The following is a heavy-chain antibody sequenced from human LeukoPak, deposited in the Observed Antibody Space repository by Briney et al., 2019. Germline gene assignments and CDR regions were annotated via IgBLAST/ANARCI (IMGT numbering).Heavy chain of an antibody. V-gene: IGHV5-51*01. CDR2: IYPSDSDT. CDR3: AKAASRNAFLDY. CDR1: GYRFTTYW. D-gene: IGHD6-13*01. Sequence: GESLRISFKGSGYRFTTYWIGWVRQMSGKGLEWMGIIYPSDSDTRYNPSFQGHITISADKSSSTAYLQWSSLEASDTAMYYCAKAASRNAFLDYWGQGTLVTVSP. J-gene: IGHJ4*02.